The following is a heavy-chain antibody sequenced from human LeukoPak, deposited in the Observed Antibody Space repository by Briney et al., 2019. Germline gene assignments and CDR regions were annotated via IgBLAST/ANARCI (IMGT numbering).Heavy chain of an antibody. CDR1: GFTFSSYE. D-gene: IGHD3-10*01. J-gene: IGHJ6*03. CDR3: AKDGGSGSYNYYYYYMDV. CDR2: ISSSGSTI. V-gene: IGHV3-48*03. Sequence: GGSLRLSCAASGFTFSSYEMNWVRQAPGKGLEWVSYISSSGSTIYYADSVKGRFTISRDNAKNSLYLQMNSLRAEDTAVYYCAKDGGSGSYNYYYYYMDVWGKGTTVTISS.